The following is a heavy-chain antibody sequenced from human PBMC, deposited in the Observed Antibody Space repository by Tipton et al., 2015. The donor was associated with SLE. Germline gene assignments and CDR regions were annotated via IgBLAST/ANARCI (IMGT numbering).Heavy chain of an antibody. CDR1: NGSITSLYDY. V-gene: IGHV4-39*07. D-gene: IGHD2-15*01. CDR3: VKSVVVVSPRDYYYYMDV. J-gene: IGHJ6*03. Sequence: TLSLTCTVSNGSITSLYDYWGWVRQPPGKGLEWLGSVFYGGRYYYNASLRSRVTISVDTVKTQVSLRLSSVTAADTGVYYCVKSVVVVSPRDYYYYMDVWGKGTTVTVSS. CDR2: VFYGGRY.